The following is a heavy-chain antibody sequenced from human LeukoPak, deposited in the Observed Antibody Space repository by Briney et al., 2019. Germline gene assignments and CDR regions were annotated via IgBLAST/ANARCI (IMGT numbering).Heavy chain of an antibody. D-gene: IGHD5-18*01. V-gene: IGHV4-34*01. J-gene: IGHJ4*02. Sequence: SETLSLTCAVYGGSFSGYYWSWIRQPPGKGLEWIGSIYHSGSTYYNPSLKSRVTISVDTSKNQFSLKLSSVTAADTAVYYCARGSSRDTAMVTHFDYWGQGTLVTVSS. CDR2: IYHSGST. CDR3: ARGSSRDTAMVTHFDY. CDR1: GGSFSGYY.